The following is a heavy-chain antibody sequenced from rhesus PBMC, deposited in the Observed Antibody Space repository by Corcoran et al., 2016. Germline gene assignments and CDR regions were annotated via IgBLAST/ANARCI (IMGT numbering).Heavy chain of an antibody. V-gene: IGHV4-76*01. CDR2: IYGSSGST. CDR3: ARSPPAQYYFDY. CDR1: GFSISSGYD. Sequence: QVQLQESGPGVVKPSETLSLTCAVSGFSISSGYDWSWIRQRPGKGLEWIGYIYGSSGSTNSNPSLTNRVTISQDTSRTQFSLRLGSVTAADTAVYYCARSPPAQYYFDYWGQGVLVTVSS. J-gene: IGHJ4*01.